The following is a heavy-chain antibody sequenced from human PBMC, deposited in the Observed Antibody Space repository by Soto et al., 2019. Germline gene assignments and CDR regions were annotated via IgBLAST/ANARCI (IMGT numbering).Heavy chain of an antibody. CDR1: GGSISSYY. D-gene: IGHD6-6*01. Sequence: LSLTCTVSGGSISSYYWSWIRQPPGKGLEWIGYIYYSGSTNYNPSLKSRVTISVDTSKNQFSLKLSSVTAADTAVCYCAKYSSSYFDYWGQGTLVTVSS. V-gene: IGHV4-59*01. J-gene: IGHJ4*02. CDR2: IYYSGST. CDR3: AKYSSSYFDY.